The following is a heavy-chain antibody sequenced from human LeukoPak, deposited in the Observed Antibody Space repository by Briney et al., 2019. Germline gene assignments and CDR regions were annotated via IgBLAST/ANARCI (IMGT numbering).Heavy chain of an antibody. CDR1: GYTFTSYG. J-gene: IGHJ3*02. V-gene: IGHV1-18*01. CDR3: ARDPRYCSGGSCYSEFGVLFAFDI. CDR2: ISAYNGNT. D-gene: IGHD2-15*01. Sequence: GASVKVSCKASGYTFTSYGISWVRQAPGQGLEWMGWISAYNGNTNYAQKLQGRVTMTTDTSTSTAYIELRSLRSDDTAVYYCARDPRYCSGGSCYSEFGVLFAFDIWGQGTMVAVSS.